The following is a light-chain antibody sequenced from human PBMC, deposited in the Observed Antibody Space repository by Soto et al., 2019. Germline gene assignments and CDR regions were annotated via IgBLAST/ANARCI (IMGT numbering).Light chain of an antibody. CDR3: YQFGRAPLT. J-gene: IGKJ4*01. CDR1: QSVSSNY. CDR2: DAS. V-gene: IGKV3-20*01. Sequence: EIVLTQSPGILSLSPGERATLSCRASQSVSSNYLVWFQQKPGQAPRLVIYDASTRATGIPYRFSGSGSGTDFTLTISGLEPEDFAVYYCYQFGRAPLTFGGGTKVEIK.